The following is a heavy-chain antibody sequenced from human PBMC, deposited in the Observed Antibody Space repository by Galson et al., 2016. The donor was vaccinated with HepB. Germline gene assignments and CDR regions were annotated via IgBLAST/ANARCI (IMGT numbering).Heavy chain of an antibody. CDR1: GFTFSSYN. V-gene: IGHV3-21*01. CDR2: ISGSNGFI. CDR3: AGELDSRYYYSYHVMDV. J-gene: IGHJ6*02. Sequence: SLRLSCAASGFTFSSYNMNWVRQAPGKGLEWVSSISGSNGFIYYADSVKGRFTIARDNAKNSLHLQMNRLGADDTAVYFCAGELDSRYYYSYHVMDVWGQGTTVTVSS. D-gene: IGHD3-22*01.